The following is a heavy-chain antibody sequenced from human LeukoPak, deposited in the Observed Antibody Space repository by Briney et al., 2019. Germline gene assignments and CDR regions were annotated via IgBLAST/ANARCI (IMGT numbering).Heavy chain of an antibody. D-gene: IGHD5-18*01. V-gene: IGHV4-59*01. CDR3: ARADTAMVTFFDY. CDR1: GGSISSYY. Sequence: SETLSLTCTVSGGSISSYYWSWIRQPPGKGLEWIWYIYYSGSTNYNPSLKSRVTISVDTSKNQFSLKLSSVTAADTAVYYCARADTAMVTFFDYWGQGTLATVSS. CDR2: IYYSGST. J-gene: IGHJ4*02.